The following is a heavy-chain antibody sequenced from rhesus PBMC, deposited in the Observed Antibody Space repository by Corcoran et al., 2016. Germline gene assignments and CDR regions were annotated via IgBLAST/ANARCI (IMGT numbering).Heavy chain of an antibody. J-gene: IGHJ5-1*01. D-gene: IGHD1-14*01. V-gene: IGHV4-65*01. CDR2: INGNTDST. Sequence: QVQLQESGPGLVKPSETLSLTCAVFGDSICGDKGWSWIRQPPGKVLEWVGYINGNTDSTHYNPSLRSRVTLSTDTSKSQFSLILSSLSAADTAVYFCARHTPGGGGRTVRFDVWGPGILVTVSS. CDR3: ARHTPGGGGRTVRFDV. CDR1: GDSICGDKG.